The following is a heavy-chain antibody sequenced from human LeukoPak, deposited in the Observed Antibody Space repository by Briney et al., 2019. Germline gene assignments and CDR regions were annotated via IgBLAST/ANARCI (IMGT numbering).Heavy chain of an antibody. CDR1: GGSFSGYY. Sequence: KASETLSLTCAVYGGSFSGYYWSWIRQPPGKGLEWIGEINHRGSTNYNPSLKSRVTISVDTSKNQFSLKLSSVTAADTAVYYCARGLNYYDSSEGYWGQGTLVTVSS. CDR2: INHRGST. CDR3: ARGLNYYDSSEGY. J-gene: IGHJ4*02. D-gene: IGHD3-22*01. V-gene: IGHV4-34*01.